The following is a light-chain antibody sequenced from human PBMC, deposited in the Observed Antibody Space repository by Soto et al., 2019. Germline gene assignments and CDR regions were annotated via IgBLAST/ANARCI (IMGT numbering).Light chain of an antibody. Sequence: DIQMTQSPSTLSASVGDRVTITCRASQSISSWLAWYQQKPGKAPKLLIYKASSLESGFPSRFSGSGSGTEFILTISSLQPDDFATYYCQQYNSSPGTFGQGTKLEIK. J-gene: IGKJ2*01. V-gene: IGKV1-5*03. CDR2: KAS. CDR1: QSISSW. CDR3: QQYNSSPGT.